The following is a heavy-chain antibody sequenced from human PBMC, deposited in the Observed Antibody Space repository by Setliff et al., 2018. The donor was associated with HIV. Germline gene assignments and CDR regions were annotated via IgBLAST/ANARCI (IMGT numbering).Heavy chain of an antibody. CDR1: GFTFSSYD. CDR2: IGTGGDT. CDR3: AREIRTVYTGGHYFYGIDV. V-gene: IGHV3-13*01. Sequence: HPGGSLRLSCEASGFTFSSYDFHWVRQAAGKGLEWVSAIGTGGDTYYVDSVKGRFTISRENARNSLYLQMNSLRAGDTAVYYCAREIRTVYTGGHYFYGIDVWGQGTAVTV. D-gene: IGHD3-16*01. J-gene: IGHJ6*02.